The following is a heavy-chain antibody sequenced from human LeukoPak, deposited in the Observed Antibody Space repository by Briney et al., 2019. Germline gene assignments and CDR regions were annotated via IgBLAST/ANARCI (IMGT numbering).Heavy chain of an antibody. CDR2: IYYSGST. D-gene: IGHD3-22*01. J-gene: IGHJ4*02. CDR1: GDSINSSSYY. CDR3: ARDQTRDYYDSSGYWLGDY. Sequence: SETLSLTCSVSGDSINSSSYYWGWIRQPPGKGLEWIGSIYYSGSTYYNPSLKSRVTISVDTSKSQFSLKLSSVTAADTAVYYCARDQTRDYYDSSGYWLGDYWGQGTLVTVSS. V-gene: IGHV4-39*02.